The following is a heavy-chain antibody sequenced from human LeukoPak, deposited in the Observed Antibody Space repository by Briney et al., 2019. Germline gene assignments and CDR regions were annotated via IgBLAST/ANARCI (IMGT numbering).Heavy chain of an antibody. CDR3: ANVAAAGLYFDY. V-gene: IGHV1-69*01. J-gene: IGHJ4*02. CDR1: GGTFSSYA. CDR2: IVPIFGTA. D-gene: IGHD6-13*01. Sequence: SVKVSCKASGGTFSSYAISWVRQAPGQGLEWMGGIVPIFGTANYAQKFQGRVTITADESTSTAYMELSSLRSEDTAVYYCANVAAAGLYFDYWGQGTLVTVSS.